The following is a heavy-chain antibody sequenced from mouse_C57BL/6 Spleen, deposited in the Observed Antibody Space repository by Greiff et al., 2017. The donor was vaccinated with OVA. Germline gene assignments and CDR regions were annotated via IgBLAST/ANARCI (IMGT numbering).Heavy chain of an antibody. J-gene: IGHJ2*01. CDR3: ASRDY. CDR1: GYTFTSYW. V-gene: IGHV1-59*01. Sequence: QVHVKQPGAELVRPGTSVKLSCKASGYTFTSYWMHWVKQRPGQGLEWIGVIDPSDSYTNYNQKFKGKATLTVDTSSSTAYMQLSSLTSEDSAVYYCASRDYWGQGTTLTVSS. CDR2: IDPSDSYT.